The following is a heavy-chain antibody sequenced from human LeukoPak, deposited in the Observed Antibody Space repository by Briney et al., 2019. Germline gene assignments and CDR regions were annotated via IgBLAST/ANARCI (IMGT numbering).Heavy chain of an antibody. J-gene: IGHJ6*03. CDR2: IIPIFGTA. CDR1: GGTFSSYA. Sequence: EASVKVSCKASGGTFSSYAISWVRQAPGQGLEWMGGIIPIFGTANYAQKFQGRVTITADKSTSTAYVELSSLRSEDTAVYYCAREGSGSYYYYYMDVWGKGTTVTVSS. D-gene: IGHD3-10*01. V-gene: IGHV1-69*06. CDR3: AREGSGSYYYYYMDV.